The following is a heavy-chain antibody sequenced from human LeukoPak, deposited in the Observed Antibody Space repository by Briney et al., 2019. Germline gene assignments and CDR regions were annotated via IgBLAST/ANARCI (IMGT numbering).Heavy chain of an antibody. J-gene: IGHJ4*02. CDR2: INPNSGGT. V-gene: IGHV1-2*02. CDR1: GYTFTGYY. CDR3: ARYMITFGGVSLTPDY. D-gene: IGHD3-16*01. Sequence: ASVKVSCKASGYTFTGYYMHWARQAPGQGLEWMGWINPNSGGTNYAQKFQGRVTMTRDTSISTAYMELSRLRSDDTAVYYCARYMITFGGVSLTPDYWGQGTLVTVSS.